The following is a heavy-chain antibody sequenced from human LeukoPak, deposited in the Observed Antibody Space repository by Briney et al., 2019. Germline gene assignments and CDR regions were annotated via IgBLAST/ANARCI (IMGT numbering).Heavy chain of an antibody. V-gene: IGHV4-59*01. D-gene: IGHD3-9*01. J-gene: IGHJ6*02. CDR3: ARRSFDWLLPQKKNYGMDV. CDR2: IYYSGST. Sequence: PSETLSLTCTVSGGSISSYYWSWIRQPPGKGLEWIGYIYYSGSTNYNPSLKSRVTISVDTSKNQFSLKLSSVTAADTAVYYCARRSFDWLLPQKKNYGMDVWGQGTTVTVSS. CDR1: GGSISSYY.